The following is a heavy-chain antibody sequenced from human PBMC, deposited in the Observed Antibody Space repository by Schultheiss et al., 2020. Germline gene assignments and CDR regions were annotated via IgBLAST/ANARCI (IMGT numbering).Heavy chain of an antibody. J-gene: IGHJ4*02. CDR1: GYSISSGYY. Sequence: SETLSLTCAVSGYSISSGYYWGWIRQPPGKGLEWIGSIYHSGATFYNPSLKSRVTVSVDTSKNQFSLKLSSVTAADTAVYYCARVTRGESGWYSIYYWGQGTLVTVSA. D-gene: IGHD6-19*01. CDR2: IYHSGAT. CDR3: ARVTRGESGWYSIYY. V-gene: IGHV4-38-2*01.